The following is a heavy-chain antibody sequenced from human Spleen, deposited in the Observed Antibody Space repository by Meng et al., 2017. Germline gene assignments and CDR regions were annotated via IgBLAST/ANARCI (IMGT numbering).Heavy chain of an antibody. CDR2: ISSSSTYI. J-gene: IGHJ4*01. D-gene: IGHD3-10*01. V-gene: IGHV3-21*01. CDR3: ARAWAYGSGSYPDY. Sequence: GESLKISCAASGFVFSSYSMNWVRQAPGKGLEWVSSISSSSTYIHSADSLKGRFTISRDNAKNSLYLQMNSLRAEDTAVYYCARAWAYGSGSYPDYWGQG. CDR1: GFVFSSYS.